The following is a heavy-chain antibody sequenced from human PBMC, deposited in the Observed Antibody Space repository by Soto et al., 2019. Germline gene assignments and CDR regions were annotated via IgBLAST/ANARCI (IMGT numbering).Heavy chain of an antibody. CDR3: LLRDDAFDI. Sequence: ASVKVSCKASGYTFTSYGVSWVRQAPGQGPEWMGWISAYNGNTNYAQKLXGRVTMTTDTSTSTAYMELRSLRSDDTAVYYCLLRDDAFDIWGQGTMVTVSS. J-gene: IGHJ3*02. CDR1: GYTFTSYG. CDR2: ISAYNGNT. V-gene: IGHV1-18*01. D-gene: IGHD2-15*01.